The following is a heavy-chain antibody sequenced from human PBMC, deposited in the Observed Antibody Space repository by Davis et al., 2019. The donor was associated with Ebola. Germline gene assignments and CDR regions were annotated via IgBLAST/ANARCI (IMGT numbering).Heavy chain of an antibody. CDR3: ARGDNWNDFWYYYYGMDV. D-gene: IGHD1-20*01. CDR1: GYTFTGYY. V-gene: IGHV1-2*06. CDR2: IIPHSGDT. J-gene: IGHJ6*04. Sequence: ASVKVSCKASGYTFTGYYIHWVRQAPGQGLEWMGRIIPHSGDTNSAQKFQGRVTMTRDTSISTAYMELSRLRSDDTAVYYCARGDNWNDFWYYYYGMDVWGKGTTVTVSS.